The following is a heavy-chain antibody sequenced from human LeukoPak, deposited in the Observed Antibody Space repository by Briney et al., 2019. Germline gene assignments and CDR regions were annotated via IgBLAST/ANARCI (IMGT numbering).Heavy chain of an antibody. V-gene: IGHV3-21*01. CDR2: ISSGSSAI. J-gene: IGHJ4*02. CDR1: GFTFNSFS. CDR3: ARGHTAVTRHFDF. D-gene: IGHD4-17*01. Sequence: GGSLRLSCAASGFTFNSFSMNWVRQASGKGLEWVSIISSGSSAIFSADALKGRFTISRDDAKNLLYLDMNSLRAEDTAVYYCARGHTAVTRHFDFWGQGTLVTVSS.